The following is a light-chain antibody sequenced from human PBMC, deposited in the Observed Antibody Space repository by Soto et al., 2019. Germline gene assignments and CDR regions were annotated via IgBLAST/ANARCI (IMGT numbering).Light chain of an antibody. Sequence: DVQMTQSPSAMSASVGDRVTITCRASQDISRFVAWFQQKPGKAPERLIYDASNLETGVPSRFSGGGSGTHFTFTISNLQPEDIATYYCQQYDNLPPTWTFGQGTKVDIK. CDR1: QDISRF. CDR2: DAS. V-gene: IGKV1-33*01. J-gene: IGKJ1*01. CDR3: QQYDNLPPTWT.